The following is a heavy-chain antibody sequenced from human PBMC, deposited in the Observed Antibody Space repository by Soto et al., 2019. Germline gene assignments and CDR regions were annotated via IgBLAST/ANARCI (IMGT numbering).Heavy chain of an antibody. V-gene: IGHV1-69*12. D-gene: IGHD2-15*01. J-gene: IGHJ6*02. CDR1: GGAFSDYA. CDR3: ASWLKGPDIGNYYYGMDV. Sequence: QVQLVQSGAEVKKPGSSVKVSCKASGGAFSDYAFSWVLQAPGQGLEWLGGIMPLFRAPDYAQKFQGRVTITADEFTRTAYLEMNSLRSEDKAVYYCASWLKGPDIGNYYYGMDVWGQGTTVTFS. CDR2: IMPLFRAP.